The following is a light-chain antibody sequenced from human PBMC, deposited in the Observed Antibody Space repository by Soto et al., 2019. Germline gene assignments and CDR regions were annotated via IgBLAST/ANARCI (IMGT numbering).Light chain of an antibody. CDR2: VAS. V-gene: IGKV1-27*01. J-gene: IGKJ1*01. Sequence: DIQMTQSPSSLSASVGDRVTITCRASQGISNYLAWYQQQPGKVPKLLIYVASTLQSGVPSRFSGSGSGTDFTLTISSLQPEDVATYYCQKYNSAPWTNGHGTKVEIK. CDR3: QKYNSAPWT. CDR1: QGISNY.